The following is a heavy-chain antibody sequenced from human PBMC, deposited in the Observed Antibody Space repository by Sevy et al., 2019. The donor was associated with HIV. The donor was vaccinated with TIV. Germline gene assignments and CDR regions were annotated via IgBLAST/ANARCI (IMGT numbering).Heavy chain of an antibody. V-gene: IGHV5-51*01. Sequence: GESLKISCKGSGYSFTSYWIGWVRQMPGKGLEWMGIIYPGDSDTRYSPSFQGQVTISADKSISTAYLQWSSLKASDTAMYYCAGRLGYCSSTSCYRHDAFDIWGQGTMVTVSS. CDR3: AGRLGYCSSTSCYRHDAFDI. CDR2: IYPGDSDT. D-gene: IGHD2-2*01. CDR1: GYSFTSYW. J-gene: IGHJ3*02.